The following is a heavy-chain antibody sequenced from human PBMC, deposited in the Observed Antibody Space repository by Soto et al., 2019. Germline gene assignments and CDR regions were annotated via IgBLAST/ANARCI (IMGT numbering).Heavy chain of an antibody. CDR2: ISYDGSNK. CDR3: ARDTADYGDYEWFIDF. V-gene: IGHV3-30-3*01. J-gene: IGHJ4*02. CDR1: GFTFSSYA. Sequence: GSLRLSCTASGFTFSSYAMHWVRQAPGKGLEWVALISYDGSNKYYADSVKGRFTISRDNSKNTLYLQMNSLRAEDTAVYYSARDTADYGDYEWFIDFWGQGTLVTVSS. D-gene: IGHD4-17*01.